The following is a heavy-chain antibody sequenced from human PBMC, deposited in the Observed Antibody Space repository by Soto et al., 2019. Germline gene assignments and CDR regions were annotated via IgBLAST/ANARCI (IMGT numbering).Heavy chain of an antibody. Sequence: SQTLSLTCVVSEDSVCGNRADWNWIRQSPSRGREWLGRTYYRPRWYNDYAVYLRSRIPVNADTSKNQFSLHLNSVTPEDTAVNYCAGTSSLQWYYMDVWDKGTTVTVSS. CDR3: AGTSSLQWYYMDV. CDR2: TYYRPRWYN. CDR1: EDSVCGNRAD. V-gene: IGHV6-1*01. D-gene: IGHD1-7*01. J-gene: IGHJ6*03.